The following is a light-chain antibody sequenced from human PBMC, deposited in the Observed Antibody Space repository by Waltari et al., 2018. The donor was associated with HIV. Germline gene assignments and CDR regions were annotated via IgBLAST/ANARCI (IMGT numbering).Light chain of an antibody. V-gene: IGKV1-39*01. J-gene: IGKJ4*01. Sequence: DIQMTQSPSSLSASVGDRVTITCRASQSISSYLNWYQQKPGKAPKLLIYAASSLQSGVPSRFSGSGSVTDFTLTISSLHPEDFATYYCQQSYSTLLTFGGGTKVEIK. CDR2: AAS. CDR1: QSISSY. CDR3: QQSYSTLLT.